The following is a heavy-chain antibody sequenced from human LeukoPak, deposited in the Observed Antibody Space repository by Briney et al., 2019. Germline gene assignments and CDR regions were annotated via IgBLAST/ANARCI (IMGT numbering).Heavy chain of an antibody. V-gene: IGHV1-69*05. J-gene: IGHJ5*02. D-gene: IGHD6-13*01. CDR3: ARDRKGSNPGLYSSSWYWFDP. Sequence: GASVKVSCKASGGTFSSYAISWVRQAPGQGLEWMGRIIPIFGTANYAQKFQGRVTITTDESTSTAYMELSSLRSEDTVVYYCARDRKGSNPGLYSSSWYWFDPWGQGTLVTVSS. CDR1: GGTFSSYA. CDR2: IIPIFGTA.